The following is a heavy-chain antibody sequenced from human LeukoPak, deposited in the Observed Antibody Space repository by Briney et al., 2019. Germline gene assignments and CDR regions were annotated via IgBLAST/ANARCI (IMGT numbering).Heavy chain of an antibody. Sequence: ASVKVSCKASGYTFTSYGISWVRQAPGQGLEWMGWISTYNGDTNYAQKLQGRVTMTTDTSTSTAYMELRSLGSDDTAVYYCAREGLGELTLDYWGQGALVTVSS. CDR2: ISTYNGDT. J-gene: IGHJ4*02. CDR3: AREGLGELTLDY. CDR1: GYTFTSYG. V-gene: IGHV1-18*01. D-gene: IGHD3-16*01.